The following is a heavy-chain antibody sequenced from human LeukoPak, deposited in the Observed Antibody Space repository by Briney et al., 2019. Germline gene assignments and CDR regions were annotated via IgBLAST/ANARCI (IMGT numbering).Heavy chain of an antibody. CDR3: AKDPPVEYSSGPGYFDY. CDR2: IYSGGST. D-gene: IGHD6-19*01. Sequence: QTGGSLRLSCAASGFTVSSNYMSWVRQAPGKGLEWVSVIYSGGSTYYADSVKGRFTISRDNSKNTLYLQMNSLRAEDTAVYYCAKDPPVEYSSGPGYFDYWGQGTLVTVSS. CDR1: GFTVSSNY. J-gene: IGHJ4*02. V-gene: IGHV3-53*05.